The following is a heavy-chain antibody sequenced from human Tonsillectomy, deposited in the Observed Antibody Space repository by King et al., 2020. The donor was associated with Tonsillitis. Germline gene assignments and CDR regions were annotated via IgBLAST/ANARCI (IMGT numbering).Heavy chain of an antibody. D-gene: IGHD5-18*01. CDR2: ISGSGGST. V-gene: IGHV3-23*04. Sequence: VQLVESGGGLVQPGGSLRLSCAASGFSFSIHAMSWVRQAPGKGLEWVSDISGSGGSTNNVDSVKGRFTISRDNSKHTLYLQMNSLRAEDTAVYYCAKYPRGYSYGYGPGYFDLWGRGALVTVSS. CDR3: AKYPRGYSYGYGPGYFDL. J-gene: IGHJ2*01. CDR1: GFSFSIHA.